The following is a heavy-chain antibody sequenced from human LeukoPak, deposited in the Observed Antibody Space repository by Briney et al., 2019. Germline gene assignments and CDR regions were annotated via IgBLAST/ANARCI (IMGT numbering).Heavy chain of an antibody. CDR1: GGSISSYY. CDR2: IYYSGST. CDR3: ARGPDYYDFWSGYYSAATRWFDP. V-gene: IGHV4-59*01. D-gene: IGHD3-3*01. Sequence: SETLSLTCTVSGGSISSYYWSWIRQPPGKGLGWIGYIYYSGSTNYNPSLKSRVTISVDTSKNQFSLKLSSVTAADTAVYYCARGPDYYDFWSGYYSAATRWFDPWGQGTLVTVSS. J-gene: IGHJ5*02.